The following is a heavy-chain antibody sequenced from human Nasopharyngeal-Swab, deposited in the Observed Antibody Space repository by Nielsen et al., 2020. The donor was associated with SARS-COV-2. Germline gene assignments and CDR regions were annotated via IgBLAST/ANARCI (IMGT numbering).Heavy chain of an antibody. D-gene: IGHD2-2*01. J-gene: IGHJ4*02. CDR1: GGIFSNSA. Sequence: SLQVSCRSSGGIFSNSAFTWVRQAPGQGLEWMGVIVPVTGAEDNARKFQGRVSITADERTSTVHMELSSLRPQDTAVYYCARSDLVVLPAALPLDSWGQGTLVTVSS. V-gene: IGHV1-69*13. CDR3: ARSDLVVLPAALPLDS. CDR2: IVPVTGAE.